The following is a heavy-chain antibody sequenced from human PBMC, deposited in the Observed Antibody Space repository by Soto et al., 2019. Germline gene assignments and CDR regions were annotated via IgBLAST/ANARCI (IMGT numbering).Heavy chain of an antibody. V-gene: IGHV1-18*01. CDR2: IRVYTGNI. CDR1: GYTFTNYG. J-gene: IGHJ4*02. CDR3: ARDLDASGSYYTDY. D-gene: IGHD3-10*01. Sequence: QVQLVQSGAEVKKPGASVKVSCKASGYTFTNYGINWVRQAPGQGLEWMGWIRVYTGNINHAQKLQGRVTMTMDTSTSTAYMELRSLRSDDTAVYYCARDLDASGSYYTDYWGQGTLVTVSS.